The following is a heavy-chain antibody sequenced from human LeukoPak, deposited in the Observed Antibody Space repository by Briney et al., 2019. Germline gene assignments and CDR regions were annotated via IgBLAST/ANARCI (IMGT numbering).Heavy chain of an antibody. CDR1: GFTFSSCS. V-gene: IGHV3-21*01. D-gene: IGHD2-15*01. Sequence: PGGSLRLSCAASGFTFSSCSMNWVRQAPGKGLEGVSSISSSSSYIYYADSVKGRFTISRDNAKNSLYLQMNSLRAEDTAVYYCASLGSGYCSGGSCSIDYWGQGTLVTVSS. J-gene: IGHJ4*02. CDR2: ISSSSSYI. CDR3: ASLGSGYCSGGSCSIDY.